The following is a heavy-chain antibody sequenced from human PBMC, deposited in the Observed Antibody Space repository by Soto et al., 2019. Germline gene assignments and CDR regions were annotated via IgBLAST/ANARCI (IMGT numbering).Heavy chain of an antibody. D-gene: IGHD2-2*02. CDR2: ISAYDGNT. CDR3: ARAGGYCSSTSCYMNWFDP. CDR1: GYTFTSYG. J-gene: IGHJ5*02. V-gene: IGHV1-18*04. Sequence: QVQLVQSGAEVKKPGASVKVSCKASGYTFTSYGISWVRQAPGQGREWVGWISAYDGNTNYAQKLQGRVTMTTDPSTSTAYMELRSLRSDDTAVYYCARAGGYCSSTSCYMNWFDPWGQGTLVTVSS.